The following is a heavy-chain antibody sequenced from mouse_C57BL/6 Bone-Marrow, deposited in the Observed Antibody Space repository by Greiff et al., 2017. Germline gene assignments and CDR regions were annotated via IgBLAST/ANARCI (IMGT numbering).Heavy chain of an antibody. Sequence: DVKLQESGPGLVKPSQSLSLTCSVTGYSITSGYYWNWIRQFPGNKLEWMGYISYDGSNNYNPSLKNRISITRDTSKNQFFLKLNSVTTEDTATYYCASLLRRRGKLMDYWGQGTSVTVSS. CDR3: ASLLRRRGKLMDY. CDR1: GYSITSGYY. D-gene: IGHD1-1*01. V-gene: IGHV3-6*01. CDR2: ISYDGSN. J-gene: IGHJ4*01.